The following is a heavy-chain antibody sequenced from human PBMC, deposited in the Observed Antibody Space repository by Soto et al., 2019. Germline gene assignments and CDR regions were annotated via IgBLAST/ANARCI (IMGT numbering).Heavy chain of an antibody. CDR1: GFSLSSSGVG. J-gene: IGHJ4*02. V-gene: IGHV2-5*02. CDR2: IYWDDDK. D-gene: IGHD2-15*01. CDR3: ARLVVAGITYYFAS. Sequence: QITLKESGPPLVKPTQTLTLTCTFSGFSLSSSGVGVGWIRQPPGKALEWLTFIYWDDDKRYSPSLKSRLTITKDTSKNPVVLTLTNMDPVDTATYYCARLVVAGITYYFASWGQGTLLTVSS.